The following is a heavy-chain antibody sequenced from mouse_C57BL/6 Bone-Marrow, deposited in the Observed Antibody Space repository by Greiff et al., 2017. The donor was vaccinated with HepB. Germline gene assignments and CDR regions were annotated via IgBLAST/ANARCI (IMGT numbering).Heavy chain of an antibody. CDR1: GYTFTDYY. D-gene: IGHD2-1*01. CDR2: IYPGSGNT. V-gene: IGHV1-76*01. Sequence: QVTLKESGAELVRPGASVKLSCKASGYTFTDYYINWVKQRPGQGLEWIARIYPGSGNTYYNEKFKGKATLTAEKSSSTAYMQLSSLTSEDSAVYFCAKGGGNYAWFAYWGQGTLVTVSA. J-gene: IGHJ3*01. CDR3: AKGGGNYAWFAY.